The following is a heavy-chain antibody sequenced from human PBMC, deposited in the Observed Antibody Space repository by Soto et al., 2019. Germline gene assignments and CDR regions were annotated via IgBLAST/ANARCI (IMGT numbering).Heavy chain of an antibody. CDR1: GFTFSTYG. CDR3: AKELQLELHAFDS. Sequence: GGSLRLSCAGSGFTFSTYGMHWVRQAPGKKMEWVAVVSLYGLTKIYSYCAKGRFTASREISEGKLTLYLQMDRLTTDDTAVYFCAKELQLELHAFDSRGRRTRVAVS. V-gene: IGHV3-30*18. J-gene: IGHJ3*02. D-gene: IGHD1-26*01. CDR2: VSLYGLTK.